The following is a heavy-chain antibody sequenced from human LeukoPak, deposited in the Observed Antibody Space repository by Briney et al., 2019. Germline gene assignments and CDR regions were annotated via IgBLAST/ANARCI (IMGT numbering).Heavy chain of an antibody. J-gene: IGHJ4*02. D-gene: IGHD2-21*02. CDR3: ARDEHIVVVTAIDY. CDR2: ISYGGSNK. V-gene: IGHV3-30-3*01. Sequence: GGSLRLSCAASGFTFSSYAMHWVRQAPGKGLEWVAVISYGGSNKYYADSVKGRFTISRDNSKNTLYLQMNSLRAEDTAVYYCARDEHIVVVTAIDYWGQGTLVTVSS. CDR1: GFTFSSYA.